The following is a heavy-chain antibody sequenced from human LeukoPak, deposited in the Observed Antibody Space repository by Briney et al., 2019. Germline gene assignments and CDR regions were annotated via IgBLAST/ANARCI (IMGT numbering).Heavy chain of an antibody. CDR2: VHLSGRT. CDR1: GGSISTTNW. CDR3: AREGGPYRPLDY. V-gene: IGHV4-4*02. J-gene: IGHJ4*02. Sequence: SGTLSLTCGVSGGSISTTNWWTWVRQPPGEGLEWIGEVHLSGRTHYNPSLESRVTMSVDMSENNISLRLTSVTAADTAVYYCAREGGPYRPLDYSGQGTLVTVSS.